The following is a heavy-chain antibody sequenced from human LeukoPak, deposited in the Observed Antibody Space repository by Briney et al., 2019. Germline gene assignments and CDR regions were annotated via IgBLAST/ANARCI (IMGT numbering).Heavy chain of an antibody. J-gene: IGHJ4*02. CDR2: ISGSSRTI. V-gene: IGHV3-48*04. D-gene: IGHD2-2*01. CDR1: GFNFSSYS. CDR3: ARIPGKRSAEFHS. Sequence: GGSLRLSCAASGFNFSSYSMNWVRQAPGKGLEWISYISGSSRTIYYADSVRGRFTLSRDNAKNSLYLQMSILRADDTALYYCARIPGKRSAEFHSWGQGARVTVSS.